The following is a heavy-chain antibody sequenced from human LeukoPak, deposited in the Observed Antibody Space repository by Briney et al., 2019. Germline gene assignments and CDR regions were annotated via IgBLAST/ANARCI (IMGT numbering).Heavy chain of an antibody. CDR2: VNPNGGRT. CDR3: ARDMSTAVTPISYAFDV. D-gene: IGHD4-23*01. CDR1: ENTFTNYY. Sequence: GASVTVSCTASENTFTNYYMHWVRQAPGQGLEWLGIVNPNGGRTAYAQNFQGRVSMTRDTSTTTVYMELSSLRSDDTAVYYCARDMSTAVTPISYAFDVWGQGTMVTVSS. V-gene: IGHV1-46*01. J-gene: IGHJ3*01.